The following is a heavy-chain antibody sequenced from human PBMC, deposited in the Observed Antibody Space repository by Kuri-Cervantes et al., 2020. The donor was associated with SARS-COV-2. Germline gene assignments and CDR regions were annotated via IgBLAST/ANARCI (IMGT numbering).Heavy chain of an antibody. J-gene: IGHJ4*02. CDR1: GFTFSSYW. D-gene: IGHD4/OR15-4a*01. CDR3: ARGLRGLTHDY. V-gene: IGHV3-7*01. CDR2: IKQDGSEK. Sequence: GESLKISCAASGFTFSSYWMSWVRQAPGKGLEWVANIKQDGSEKYYVDSVKGRFTISRDNAKNSLYLQMNSLRAEDTAVYYCARGLRGLTHDYWGQGTLVTDSS.